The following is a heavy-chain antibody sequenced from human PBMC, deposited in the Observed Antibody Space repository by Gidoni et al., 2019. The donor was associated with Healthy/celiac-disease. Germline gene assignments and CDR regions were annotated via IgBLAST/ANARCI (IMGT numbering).Heavy chain of an antibody. CDR2: ISSSSSYI. V-gene: IGHV3-21*01. D-gene: IGHD6-13*01. CDR1: GITLRSYS. Sequence: EVELVESWGSLVQPGGSLGPSWAASGITLRSYSMNWVRQAPGKGLEWVSSISSSSSYIYYADSVKGRFTISRDNAKNSLYLQMNSLRAEDTAVYYCARDLKEQQLVLWFDPWGQGTLVTVSS. J-gene: IGHJ5*02. CDR3: ARDLKEQQLVLWFDP.